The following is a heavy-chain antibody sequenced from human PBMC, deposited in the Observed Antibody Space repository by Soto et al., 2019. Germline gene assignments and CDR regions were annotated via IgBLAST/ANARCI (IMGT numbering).Heavy chain of an antibody. Sequence: PSETLSPTCAVSGYSISSGYYWGWIRQPPGKGLEWIGSIYHSGSTYYNPSLKSRVTISVDTSKNQFSLKLSSVTAADTAVYYCARADHYGDSRFDYWGQGTLVTVSS. CDR1: GYSISSGYY. CDR2: IYHSGST. J-gene: IGHJ4*02. V-gene: IGHV4-38-2*01. D-gene: IGHD4-17*01. CDR3: ARADHYGDSRFDY.